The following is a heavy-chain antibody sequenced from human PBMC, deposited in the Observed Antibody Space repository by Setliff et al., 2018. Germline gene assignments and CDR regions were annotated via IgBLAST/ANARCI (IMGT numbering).Heavy chain of an antibody. J-gene: IGHJ4*02. Sequence: PSETLSLTCTVSGGSISDYYWSWIRQPPGKGLEWIGYIYHSGSTYYNPSLKSRVTISVDRSKNQFSLKLSSVTAADTAVYYCASSYCSSTSCHYYFDYWGQGTLVTVSS. CDR3: ASSYCSSTSCHYYFDY. V-gene: IGHV4-59*04. CDR2: IYHSGST. CDR1: GGSISDYY. D-gene: IGHD2-2*01.